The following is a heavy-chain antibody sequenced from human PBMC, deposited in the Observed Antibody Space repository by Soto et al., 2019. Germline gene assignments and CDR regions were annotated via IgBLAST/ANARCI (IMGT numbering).Heavy chain of an antibody. CDR3: TATPRNGMGV. Sequence: EVQLVESGGGLVQPGGSLRLACAGSGFMVSDYWMHWVRQAPGKGLVWVSRVSNEGSKEYADFVKGRFTLSKDNAKNTLYLEMDSLSVEDTALYYCTATPRNGMGVWGQGTKVTVAS. CDR2: VSNEGSK. CDR1: GFMVSDYW. V-gene: IGHV3-74*01. J-gene: IGHJ6*02.